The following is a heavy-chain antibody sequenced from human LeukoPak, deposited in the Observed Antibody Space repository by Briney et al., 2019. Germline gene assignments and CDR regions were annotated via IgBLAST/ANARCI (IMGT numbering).Heavy chain of an antibody. D-gene: IGHD6-19*01. Sequence: GGSLRLSCAASGFTFSSYEMNWVRQAPGKGPEWVSYISSSGSTIYYADSVKGRFTISRDNAKNSLYLQMNSLRAEDTAVYYCARDRTGSSGWYGFDYWGQGTLVTVSS. CDR2: ISSSGSTI. CDR3: ARDRTGSSGWYGFDY. J-gene: IGHJ4*02. V-gene: IGHV3-48*03. CDR1: GFTFSSYE.